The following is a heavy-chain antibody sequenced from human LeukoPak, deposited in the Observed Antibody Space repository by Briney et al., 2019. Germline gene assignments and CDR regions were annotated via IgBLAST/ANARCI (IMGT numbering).Heavy chain of an antibody. D-gene: IGHD6-6*01. CDR2: INQGGSET. J-gene: IGHJ4*02. Sequence: AGSLRLSCAASGFTFRTYWMSWVRQAPGKGLEWVASINQGGSETYYVESVKGRFTISRDNAMNSFFLQMNSLRAEDTAVYYCARLIGDRTIYDYWGQGTLVTVYS. CDR1: GFTFRTYW. CDR3: ARLIGDRTIYDY. V-gene: IGHV3-7*01.